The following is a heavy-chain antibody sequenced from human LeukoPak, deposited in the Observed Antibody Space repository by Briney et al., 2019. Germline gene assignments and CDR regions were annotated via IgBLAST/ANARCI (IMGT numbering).Heavy chain of an antibody. J-gene: IGHJ3*02. CDR1: GGSFSGYY. Sequence: SSETLSLTCAVYGGSFSGYYWSWIRQPPGKGLEWIGEINHSGSTNYNPSLKSRVTISVDTSKNQFSLKLSSVTAADTAVYYCARTYYYDSSGYYYWARNAFDIWGQGTMVTVSS. CDR2: INHSGST. CDR3: ARTYYYDSSGYYYWARNAFDI. V-gene: IGHV4-34*01. D-gene: IGHD3-22*01.